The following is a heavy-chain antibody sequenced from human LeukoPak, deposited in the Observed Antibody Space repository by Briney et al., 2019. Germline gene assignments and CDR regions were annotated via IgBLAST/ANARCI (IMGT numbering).Heavy chain of an antibody. CDR1: GVTVSSNY. V-gene: IGHV3-66*01. CDR3: ARLANVLRYFDWPMGYFDD. D-gene: IGHD3-9*01. CDR2: IYSGGST. Sequence: GGSLRLSCAASGVTVSSNYMSWVRQAPGKGLEWVSVIYSGGSTYYADSVKGRFTISRDNSKNTLYLQMNSLRAEDTAVYYCARLANVLRYFDWPMGYFDDWGQGTLVTVST. J-gene: IGHJ4*02.